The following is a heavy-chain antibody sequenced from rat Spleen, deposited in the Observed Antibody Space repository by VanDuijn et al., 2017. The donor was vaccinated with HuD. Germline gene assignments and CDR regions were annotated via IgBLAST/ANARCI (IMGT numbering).Heavy chain of an antibody. CDR2: IIYDGSRT. J-gene: IGHJ4*01. CDR1: GFTFSDYN. CDR3: ARQGNYDVMDA. V-gene: IGHV5S10*01. Sequence: EVQLVESGGGLVQPGRSLKLSCAASGFTFSDYNMAWVRQAPKKGLEWVATIIYDGSRTYYRDSVKGRFTISRDNAKSTLYLQMDSLRSEDTATYYCARQGNYDVMDAWGQGASVTVSS.